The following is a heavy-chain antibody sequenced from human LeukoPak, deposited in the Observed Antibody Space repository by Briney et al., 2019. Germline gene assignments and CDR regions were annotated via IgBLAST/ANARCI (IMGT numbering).Heavy chain of an antibody. V-gene: IGHV3-30*18. CDR1: GFTFSSYG. CDR3: AKGPEYQLLSYYFDY. J-gene: IGHJ4*02. D-gene: IGHD2-2*01. Sequence: PGGSLRLSCAASGFTFSSYGMHWVRQAPGKGLEWVAVISYDGSNKYYADSVKGRFTISRDNSKNTLYLQMNSLRAEDTAVYYCAKGPEYQLLSYYFDYWGQGTLVTVSS. CDR2: ISYDGSNK.